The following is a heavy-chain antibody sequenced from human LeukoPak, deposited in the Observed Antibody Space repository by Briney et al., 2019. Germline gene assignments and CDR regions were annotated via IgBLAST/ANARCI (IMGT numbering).Heavy chain of an antibody. CDR2: INHSGST. J-gene: IGHJ4*02. CDR1: GGSLSGYY. D-gene: IGHD6-19*01. CDR3: ARGRAYYSSGWYYFDY. Sequence: PSETLSLTCAVYGGSLSGYYWSWIRQPPGKGLEWIGEINHSGSTNYNPSLKSRVTISVDTSKNQFSLKLSSVTAADTAVYYCARGRAYYSSGWYYFDYWGQGTLVTVSS. V-gene: IGHV4-34*01.